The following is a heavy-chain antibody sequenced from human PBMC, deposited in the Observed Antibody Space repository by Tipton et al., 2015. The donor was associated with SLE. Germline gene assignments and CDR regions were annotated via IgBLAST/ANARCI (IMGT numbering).Heavy chain of an antibody. J-gene: IGHJ5*02. D-gene: IGHD2-2*02. CDR3: ARRLYGYDT. CDR1: GDSINNSRYS. V-gene: IGHV4-39*07. Sequence: TLSLTCTVSGDSINNSRYSWGWVRQPPGKGLEWIGSVYYSGNTYYNPSLESRVTMSVDTSKNQFSLKLSSVTAADTALYFCARRLYGYDTWGQGTLVTVSS. CDR2: VYYSGNT.